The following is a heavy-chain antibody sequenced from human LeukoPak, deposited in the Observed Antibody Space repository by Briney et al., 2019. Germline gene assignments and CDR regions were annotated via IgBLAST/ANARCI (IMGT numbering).Heavy chain of an antibody. D-gene: IGHD2-2*01. V-gene: IGHV1-58*01. CDR1: GFTFTSSA. Sequence: SVKVSCKASGFTFTSSAVQWVRQARGQRLEWIGWIVVGSGNTNYAQKFQERVTITRDMSTSTAYMELNSLRAEDTAVYYCASSGPPGAILEGFFDCWGQGTLVTVSS. J-gene: IGHJ4*02. CDR3: ASSGPPGAILEGFFDC. CDR2: IVVGSGNT.